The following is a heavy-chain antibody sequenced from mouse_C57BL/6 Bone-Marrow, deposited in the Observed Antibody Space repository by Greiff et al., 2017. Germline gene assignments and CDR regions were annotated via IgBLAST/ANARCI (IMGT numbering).Heavy chain of an antibody. CDR1: GYTFTDYY. CDR2: INPNNGGT. V-gene: IGHV1-26*01. CDR3: AREITTVVATSYYFDY. J-gene: IGHJ2*01. D-gene: IGHD1-1*01. Sequence: EVQLQQSGPELVKPGASVKISCKASGYTFTDYYMNWVKQSHGKSLEWIGDINPNNGGTSYNQKFKGKATLTVDKSSSTAYMELRSLTSEDSAVYYCAREITTVVATSYYFDYWGQGTTLTVAS.